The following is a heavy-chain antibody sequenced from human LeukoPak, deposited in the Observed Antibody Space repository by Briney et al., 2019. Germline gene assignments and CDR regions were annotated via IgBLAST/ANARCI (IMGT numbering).Heavy chain of an antibody. CDR3: AKDLSFSTSVFEC. Sequence: GGSLRLSCAASGFTFSFYGMHWVRQAPGKGLEWVAVVWYDGSKKYYADSVKGRFTISRDNSKNTVYLQMNSLRVEDTAVYYCAKDLSFSTSVFECWGQGSLVTVSS. V-gene: IGHV3-33*06. CDR1: GFTFSFYG. D-gene: IGHD6-13*01. J-gene: IGHJ4*02. CDR2: VWYDGSKK.